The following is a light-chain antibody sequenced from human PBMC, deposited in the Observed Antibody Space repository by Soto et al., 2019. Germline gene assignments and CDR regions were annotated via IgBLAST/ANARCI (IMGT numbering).Light chain of an antibody. CDR1: SSDVGGYNY. CDR2: EVS. Sequence: QSALTQPPSASGSPGQSVTISCTGTSSDVGGYNYVSWYQQHPGKAPKLMIYEVSKRPSGVPDRFSGSKSGNTASLTVFGLEAEDDADYYCSSYAGSNNLVFGGGTKLTVL. V-gene: IGLV2-8*01. CDR3: SSYAGSNNLV. J-gene: IGLJ2*01.